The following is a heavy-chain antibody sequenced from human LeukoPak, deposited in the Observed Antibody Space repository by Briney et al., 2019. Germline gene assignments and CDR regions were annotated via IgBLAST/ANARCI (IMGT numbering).Heavy chain of an antibody. Sequence: QAGGSLRLSCAASGFTSSNFAMAWVRQSPGKGLEWVSGIYAGGGSKYYADSVRGRFTISRDDARDKVFLQMNSLRGDDTAVYFCAKDLTSGDGKWEFDSWGQGTLVTVA. D-gene: IGHD3-9*01. CDR1: GFTSSNFA. CDR3: AKDLTSGDGKWEFDS. V-gene: IGHV3-23*01. J-gene: IGHJ5*01. CDR2: IYAGGGSK.